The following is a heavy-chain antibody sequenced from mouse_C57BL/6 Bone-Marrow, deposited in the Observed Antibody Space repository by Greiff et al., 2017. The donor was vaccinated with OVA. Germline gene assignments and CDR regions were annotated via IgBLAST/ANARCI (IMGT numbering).Heavy chain of an antibody. CDR2: IHTNRGST. D-gene: IGHD1-1*01. CDR1: GYTFTSYW. V-gene: IGHV1-64*01. Sequence: QVQLQQPGAELVKPGASVTLSCKASGYTFTSYWMPWVKQRPGQGLAWIGMIHTNRGSTNYHEKFKSKATLTVDKSSSTAYMQLSILTSEDSAVYYCARTITTVDWYFDVWGTGTTVTVSS. CDR3: ARTITTVDWYFDV. J-gene: IGHJ1*03.